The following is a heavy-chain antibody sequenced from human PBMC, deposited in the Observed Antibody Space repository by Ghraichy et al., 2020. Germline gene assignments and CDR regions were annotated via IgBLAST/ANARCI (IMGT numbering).Heavy chain of an antibody. CDR3: AKDRREARATPSDFDI. V-gene: IGHV3-53*01. D-gene: IGHD1-26*01. J-gene: IGHJ3*02. CDR2: IYSGGVT. CDR1: GFTVSSSY. Sequence: GGSLRLSCAASGFTVSSSYITWVRQAPGKGLEWVSLIYSGGVTYYADSVKDRFTISRDNSKNTQYLQMNSLRAEDTAVDYCAKDRREARATPSDFDIWGQGTMVTVSS.